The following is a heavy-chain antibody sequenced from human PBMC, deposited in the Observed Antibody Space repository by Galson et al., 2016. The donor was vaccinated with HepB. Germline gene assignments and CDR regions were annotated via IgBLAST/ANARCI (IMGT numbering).Heavy chain of an antibody. CDR3: AREAIAAAGTHDAFDI. D-gene: IGHD6-13*01. V-gene: IGHV3-48*02. Sequence: SLRLSCAASGFTFSSYWMTWVRQAPGKGLEWVSYITGSSDFIKFADSVKGRFTVSRDNAKNSVYLHMNSLRDEDTAVYFCAREAIAAAGTHDAFDIWGQGTMVTVCS. CDR1: GFTFSSYW. CDR2: ITGSSDFI. J-gene: IGHJ3*02.